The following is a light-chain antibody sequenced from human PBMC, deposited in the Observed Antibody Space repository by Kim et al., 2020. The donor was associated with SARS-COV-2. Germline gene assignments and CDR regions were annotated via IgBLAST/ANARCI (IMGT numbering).Light chain of an antibody. Sequence: ASVGDRVTITCRASRSISTYLNWYQLKAGKAPQLLIFAASSLQSGVPTSFSVSGSWTDFTLTISGLHPEDFATYYFQQSYSSPVTFGGGTKVDIK. CDR2: AAS. J-gene: IGKJ4*01. V-gene: IGKV1-39*01. CDR3: QQSYSSPVT. CDR1: RSISTY.